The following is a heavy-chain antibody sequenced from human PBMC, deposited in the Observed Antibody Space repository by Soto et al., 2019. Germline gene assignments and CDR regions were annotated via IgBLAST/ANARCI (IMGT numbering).Heavy chain of an antibody. CDR2: ISSSGSTI. CDR1: GFTFSDYY. J-gene: IGHJ4*02. D-gene: IGHD2-2*01. V-gene: IGHV3-11*01. Sequence: GGSLRLSCAASGFTFSDYYMSWIRQAPGKGLEWVSYISSSGSTIYYADSVKGRFTISRDNAKNSLYLQMNSLRAEDTAVYYCARGPDIVVVPAADHWGQGTLVTVSS. CDR3: ARGPDIVVVPAADH.